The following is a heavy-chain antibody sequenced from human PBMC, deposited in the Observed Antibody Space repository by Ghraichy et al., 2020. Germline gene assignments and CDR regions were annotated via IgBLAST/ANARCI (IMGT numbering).Heavy chain of an antibody. D-gene: IGHD6-6*01. V-gene: IGHV4-59*01. CDR2: IYYSGST. CDR1: GGSISSYY. Sequence: SETLSLTCTVSGGSISSYYWSWIRQPPGKGLEWIGYIYYSGSTNYNPSLKSRVTISVDTSKNQFSLKLSSVTAADTAVYYCASFSSSYWYFDLWGRGTLVTVSS. J-gene: IGHJ2*01. CDR3: ASFSSSYWYFDL.